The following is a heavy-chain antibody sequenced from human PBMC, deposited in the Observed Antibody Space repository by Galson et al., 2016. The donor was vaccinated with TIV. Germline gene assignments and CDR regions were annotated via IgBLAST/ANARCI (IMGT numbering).Heavy chain of an antibody. CDR2: ISGSGGTT. CDR1: GFTFSTFA. J-gene: IGHJ3*02. Sequence: SLRLSCAASGFTFSTFAMNWVRQAPGKGLEWVSVISGSGGTTYYADSVEGRFTVSRDNSKNTLYVQMNSLRAEDTAVYYCAKGYEGFNDAFDIWGRGTMVTVSS. CDR3: AKGYEGFNDAFDI. D-gene: IGHD5-18*01. V-gene: IGHV3-23*01.